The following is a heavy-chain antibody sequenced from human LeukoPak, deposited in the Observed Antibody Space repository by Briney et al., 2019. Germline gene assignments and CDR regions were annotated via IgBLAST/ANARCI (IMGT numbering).Heavy chain of an antibody. D-gene: IGHD2-2*01. Sequence: GGSLRLSCAASGFTFSSYGMHWVRQAPGKGLEWVSAISGSGGSTYYADSVKGRFTISRDNSKNTLYLQMNSLRAEDTAVYYCAKDPSAFKVPAAADYWGQGTLVTVSS. CDR3: AKDPSAFKVPAAADY. V-gene: IGHV3-23*01. CDR2: ISGSGGST. J-gene: IGHJ4*02. CDR1: GFTFSSYG.